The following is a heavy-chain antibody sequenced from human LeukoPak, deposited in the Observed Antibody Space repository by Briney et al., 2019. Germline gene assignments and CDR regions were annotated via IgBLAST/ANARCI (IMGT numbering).Heavy chain of an antibody. CDR1: GYTLTELS. CDR3: ARDVRNGIAVAELDY. J-gene: IGHJ4*02. Sequence: ASVKVSCKVSGYTLTELSMHWVRQAPGKGLEWMGGFDPEDGETIYAQKFQGRVTITADESTSTAYMELSSLRSEDTAVYYCARDVRNGIAVAELDYWGQGTLVTVSS. V-gene: IGHV1-24*01. CDR2: FDPEDGET. D-gene: IGHD6-19*01.